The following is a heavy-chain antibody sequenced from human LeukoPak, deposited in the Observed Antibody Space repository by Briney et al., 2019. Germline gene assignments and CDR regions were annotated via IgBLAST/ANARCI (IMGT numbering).Heavy chain of an antibody. J-gene: IGHJ5*02. CDR3: AKDGYYYGSGGWFDP. Sequence: GGSLRLSCAASGFTSSSYAMSWVRQAPGKGLEWVSSISGSGGSTYYADSVKGRFTISRDNSKNTLYLQMNSLRAEDTALYYCAKDGYYYGSGGWFDPWGQGTLVTVSS. V-gene: IGHV3-23*01. CDR2: ISGSGGST. CDR1: GFTSSSYA. D-gene: IGHD3-10*01.